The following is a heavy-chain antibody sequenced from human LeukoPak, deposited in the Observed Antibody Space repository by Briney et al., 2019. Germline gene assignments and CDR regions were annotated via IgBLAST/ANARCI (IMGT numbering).Heavy chain of an antibody. CDR2: IYYSGST. Sequence: SQTLSLTCTVSGGSISSYYWSWIRQPPGKGLEWIGDIYYSGSTNYNPSLKSRVTISVDTSKNQFSLRLSSVTAADTAVYYSARLASGSYGPLTPFDYWGQGTLVTVSS. CDR1: GGSISSYY. D-gene: IGHD1-26*01. V-gene: IGHV4-59*08. J-gene: IGHJ4*02. CDR3: ARLASGSYGPLTPFDY.